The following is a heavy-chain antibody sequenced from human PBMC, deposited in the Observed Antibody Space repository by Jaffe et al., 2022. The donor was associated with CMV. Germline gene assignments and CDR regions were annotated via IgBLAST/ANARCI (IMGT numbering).Heavy chain of an antibody. Sequence: QVQLVQSGAEVKKPGSSVKVSCKASGGTFSSYALNWVRQAPGQGLEWMGGIIPLFATANYAQKFQGRVTITADESASTAYMELNTLRSEDTAVYYCARSGYRYCSGGRCYSDSPDYFDYWGQGTLVTVSS. CDR1: GGTFSSYA. D-gene: IGHD2-15*01. CDR2: IIPLFATA. CDR3: ARSGYRYCSGGRCYSDSPDYFDY. V-gene: IGHV1-69*01. J-gene: IGHJ4*02.